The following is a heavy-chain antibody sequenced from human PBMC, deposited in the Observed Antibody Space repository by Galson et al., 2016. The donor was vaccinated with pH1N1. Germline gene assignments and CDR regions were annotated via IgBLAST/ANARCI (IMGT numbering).Heavy chain of an antibody. D-gene: IGHD1-26*01. V-gene: IGHV3-30*03. CDR1: GFNFDTFA. Sequence: SLRLSCAASGFNFDTFAMHWVRRTPGKGLEWVAFISYNGHDESYADSLKGRFTVSRDNSKNGLYLHMNSLRPDDTGLYYCAREDWSYGDTYYNGMDVWGQGTTVTVSS. CDR3: AREDWSYGDTYYNGMDV. CDR2: ISYNGHDE. J-gene: IGHJ6*02.